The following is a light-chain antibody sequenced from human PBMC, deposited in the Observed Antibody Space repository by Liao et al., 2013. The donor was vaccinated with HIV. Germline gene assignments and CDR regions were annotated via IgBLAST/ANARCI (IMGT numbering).Light chain of an antibody. J-gene: IGLJ2*01. CDR1: HWSKA. CDR3: QVWDSSSDHPGV. Sequence: SYELTQPHSVSVATAQMARITCGEQHWSKAVHWYQQKPGQDPVLVIYSDSNRPSGIPERFSGSNPGNTTTLTISRIEAGDEADYYCQVWDSSSDHPGVFGGGTKLTVL. CDR2: SDS. V-gene: IGLV3-12*01.